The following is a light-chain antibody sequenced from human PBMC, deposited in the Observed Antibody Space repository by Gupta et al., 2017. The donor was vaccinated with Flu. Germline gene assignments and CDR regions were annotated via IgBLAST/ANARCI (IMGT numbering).Light chain of an antibody. V-gene: IGKV1-5*03. CDR3: QQDGNFSPVT. CDR2: QAS. CDR1: EDIDIW. J-gene: IGKJ1*01. Sequence: DIQMTQSPSTLSASVGETVTITCRASEDIDIWLAWYQQKPGKAPKFLIYQASNLESGIASRFSGSGVGTDVTLTTTDRQQDEFASYHCQQDGNFSPVTVGQGTTVDI.